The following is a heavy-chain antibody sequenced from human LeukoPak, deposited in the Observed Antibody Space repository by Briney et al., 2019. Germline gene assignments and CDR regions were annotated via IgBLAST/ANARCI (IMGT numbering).Heavy chain of an antibody. J-gene: IGHJ6*03. Sequence: PSETLSLTCAFSVVSISSYYWSCIRQPAGKGRQWIVRIYSSWYTNYYTSLKSRGNISVDKVKNQFSLELSSVTVGDTAGYYFGRVLVRANCYYYYIDVWGKGTTVTVSS. CDR3: GRVLVRANCYYYYIDV. CDR1: VVSISSYY. D-gene: IGHD1-26*01. CDR2: IYSSWYT. V-gene: IGHV4-4*07.